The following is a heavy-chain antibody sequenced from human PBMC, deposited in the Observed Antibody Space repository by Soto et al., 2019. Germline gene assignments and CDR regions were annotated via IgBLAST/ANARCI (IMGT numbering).Heavy chain of an antibody. Sequence: SETLSLTCTVSGGSISSYYWSWIRQPPGKGLEWIGYIYYSGSTNYNPSLKSRVTISVDTSKNQFSLKLSSVTAADTAVYYCATGIAVAEDAFDIWGQGTMVTVSS. D-gene: IGHD6-19*01. J-gene: IGHJ3*02. CDR2: IYYSGST. CDR1: GGSISSYY. V-gene: IGHV4-59*08. CDR3: ATGIAVAEDAFDI.